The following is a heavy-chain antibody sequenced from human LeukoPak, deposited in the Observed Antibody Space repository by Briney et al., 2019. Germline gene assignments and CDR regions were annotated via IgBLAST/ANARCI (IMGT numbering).Heavy chain of an antibody. CDR2: TYYRSKWYN. Sequence: SQTLSLTCAISGDSVSTNIAAWNWIRQSPSRGLEWLGRTYYRSKWYNDYALSVKSRTSINADTSKNQVSLQLNSVTAADTAVYYCASHTMIVVVSPLDDAFDIWGQGAMVTVSS. CDR1: GDSVSTNIAA. D-gene: IGHD3-22*01. CDR3: ASHTMIVVVSPLDDAFDI. V-gene: IGHV6-1*01. J-gene: IGHJ3*02.